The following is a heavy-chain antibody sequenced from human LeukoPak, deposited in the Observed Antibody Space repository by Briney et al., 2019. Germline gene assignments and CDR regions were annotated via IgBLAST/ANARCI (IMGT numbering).Heavy chain of an antibody. D-gene: IGHD3-3*01. CDR1: GVSISSSNSY. Sequence: SETLSLTCTVSGVSISSSNSYWGWIRQPPGKGLEWIGYIYYSGSTNYNPSLKSRVTISVDTSKNQFSLKLSSVTATDTAVYYCARDRPSYDFWSGYYGLEDYYYYMDVWGKGTTVTVSS. CDR2: IYYSGST. V-gene: IGHV4-61*01. CDR3: ARDRPSYDFWSGYYGLEDYYYYMDV. J-gene: IGHJ6*03.